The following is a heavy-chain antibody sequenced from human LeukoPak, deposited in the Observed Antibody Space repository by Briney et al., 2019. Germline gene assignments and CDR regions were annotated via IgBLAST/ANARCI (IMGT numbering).Heavy chain of an antibody. CDR2: IYYSGST. CDR3: AGIVATTLGDAFDI. CDR1: GGSISTSSYY. Sequence: PSETLSLTCTVSGGSISTSSYYWGWIRQPPGKGLECIGYIYYSGSTNYNPSLKSRVTISVDTSKNQFSLKLSSVTAADTAVYYCAGIVATTLGDAFDIWGQGTMVTVSS. D-gene: IGHD5-12*01. J-gene: IGHJ3*02. V-gene: IGHV4-61*05.